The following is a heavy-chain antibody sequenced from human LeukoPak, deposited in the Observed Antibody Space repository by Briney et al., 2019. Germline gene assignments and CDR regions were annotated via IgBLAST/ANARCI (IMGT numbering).Heavy chain of an antibody. V-gene: IGHV1-18*01. Sequence: ASVKVSCKASSYTFTSYGISWVRQAPGQGLEWMGWISAYNGNTNYAQKLQGRVTMTTDTPTSTAYMELRSLRSDDTAVYYCARVWVSAWPLYNYYYGMDVWGQGTTVAVSS. CDR2: ISAYNGNT. J-gene: IGHJ6*02. D-gene: IGHD6-19*01. CDR1: SYTFTSYG. CDR3: ARVWVSAWPLYNYYYGMDV.